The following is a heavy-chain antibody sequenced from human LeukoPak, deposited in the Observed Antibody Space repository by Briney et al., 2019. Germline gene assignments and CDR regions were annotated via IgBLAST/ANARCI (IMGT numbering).Heavy chain of an antibody. Sequence: SETLSLTCTVSGGSICSYYWSWIRQPPGKGLEWIGYIYYSGSTNYNPSLKSRVTISVDTSKNQFSLKLSSVTAADTAVYFCARGGFCSTTSCRAGYYYYYYMDVWGKGTTVTISS. CDR3: ARGGFCSTTSCRAGYYYYYYMDV. CDR2: IYYSGST. J-gene: IGHJ6*03. CDR1: GGSICSYY. D-gene: IGHD2-2*03. V-gene: IGHV4-59*01.